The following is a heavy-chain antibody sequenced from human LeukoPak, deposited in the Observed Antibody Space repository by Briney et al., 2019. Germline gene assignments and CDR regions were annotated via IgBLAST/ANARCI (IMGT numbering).Heavy chain of an antibody. Sequence: SQTLSLTCAISGDIVSSNNAAWNWIRQSPSRGLEWLGRTYYRSKLYNDYAVSVKSRITINPDTSKNQFSLQLNSVTPEDTAVYYCAKLGGNWVDYWGQGTLVTVSS. J-gene: IGHJ4*02. D-gene: IGHD4-23*01. CDR2: TYYRSKLYN. V-gene: IGHV6-1*01. CDR1: GDIVSSNNAA. CDR3: AKLGGNWVDY.